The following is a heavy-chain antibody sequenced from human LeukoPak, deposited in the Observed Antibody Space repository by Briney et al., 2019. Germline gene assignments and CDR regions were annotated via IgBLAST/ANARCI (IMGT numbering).Heavy chain of an antibody. CDR2: ISGSGGST. CDR3: ANYGDYQYFDY. V-gene: IGHV3-23*01. D-gene: IGHD4-17*01. CDR1: GFIFSSYA. J-gene: IGHJ4*02. Sequence: GGSLRLSCAASGFIFSSYAMSWVRQAPGKGLEWVSAISGSGGSTYYADSVKGRFTISRDNSKNTLYLQMNSLKTDDTAVYYCANYGDYQYFDYWGQGTPVTVSS.